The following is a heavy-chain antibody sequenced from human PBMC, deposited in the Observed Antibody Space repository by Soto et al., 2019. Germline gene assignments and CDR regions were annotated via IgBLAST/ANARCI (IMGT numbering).Heavy chain of an antibody. D-gene: IGHD3-10*01. V-gene: IGHV3-74*01. CDR2: INGDGSGT. CDR1: GFTFSGSW. Sequence: VQLVESGGGLVQPGGSLRLSCAASGFTFSGSWMHWVRQAPGKGLVWVSRINGDGSGTSYADFVKGRFTISRDDAKNTLFLQTNGLRAEDTAVYYCARGIFGSGTANDYWGQGTLVTVSS. J-gene: IGHJ4*02. CDR3: ARGIFGSGTANDY.